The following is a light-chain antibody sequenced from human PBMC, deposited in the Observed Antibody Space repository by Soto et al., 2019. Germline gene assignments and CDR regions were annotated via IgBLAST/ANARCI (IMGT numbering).Light chain of an antibody. V-gene: IGKV1-9*01. CDR3: QQLYTYPIT. Sequence: DIQLTQSPSFLSASVGDRVTVTCRASQGVNSYLAWYQQKPGKAPQLLIYTASTLQSGVPSRFSGSGSGTEFTLTITSLQPEDFAAYYCQQLYTYPITFGGGTKVEIK. CDR2: TAS. J-gene: IGKJ4*01. CDR1: QGVNSY.